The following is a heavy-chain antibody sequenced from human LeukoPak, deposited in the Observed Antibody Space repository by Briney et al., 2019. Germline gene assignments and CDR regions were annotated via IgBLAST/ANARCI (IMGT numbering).Heavy chain of an antibody. V-gene: IGHV3-48*03. CDR2: ISGSGSTI. CDR1: GFAFSSYE. CDR3: ARHLYGGDY. J-gene: IGHJ4*02. D-gene: IGHD4-17*01. Sequence: SGGSLRLSCAASGFAFSSYEMNWVRQAPGKGLEWVSYISGSGSTIYYADSLKGRFTISRDNAKNSLYLQMNSLRAEDTAVYYCARHLYGGDYWGQGTLVTVSS.